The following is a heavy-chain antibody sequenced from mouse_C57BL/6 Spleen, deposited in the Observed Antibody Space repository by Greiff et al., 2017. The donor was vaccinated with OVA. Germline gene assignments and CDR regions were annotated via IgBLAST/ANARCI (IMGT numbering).Heavy chain of an antibody. CDR2: IYIGNGYT. V-gene: IGHV1-58*01. CDR3: ARSEDDDAMDY. J-gene: IGHJ4*01. CDR1: GYTFTSYG. Sequence: EVQLQESGAELVRPGSSVKMSCKTSGYTFTSYGINWVKQRPGQGLEWIGYIYIGNGYTAYNEKFKGKATLTSDTSSSTAYMQLSSLTSEDSAIYFCARSEDDDAMDYWGQGTSVTVSS. D-gene: IGHD2-4*01.